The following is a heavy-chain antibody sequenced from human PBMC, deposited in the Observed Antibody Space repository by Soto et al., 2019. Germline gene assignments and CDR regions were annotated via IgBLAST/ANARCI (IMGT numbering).Heavy chain of an antibody. CDR2: IYYSGST. Sequence: PSETLSLTCTVSGGSISNYHWSWIRQTPGKGLQWIGYIYYSGSTTYNPSLKSRLTISLDTSKNQFSLKLRSVTAADTAVYFCAGDYNSGSYRFDYWGQGTLVTVSS. J-gene: IGHJ4*02. CDR1: GGSISNYH. D-gene: IGHD3-10*01. CDR3: AGDYNSGSYRFDY. V-gene: IGHV4-59*01.